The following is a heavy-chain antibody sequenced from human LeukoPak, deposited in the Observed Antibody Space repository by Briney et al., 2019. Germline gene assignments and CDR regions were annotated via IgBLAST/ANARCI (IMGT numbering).Heavy chain of an antibody. CDR3: ARDLTVVRGVSYYYYGMDV. D-gene: IGHD3-10*01. CDR2: IYYSGST. CDR1: GGSISSYY. J-gene: IGHJ6*02. V-gene: IGHV4-59*01. Sequence: SETLSLTCTVSGGSISSYYWSWIRQPPGKGLEWIGYIYYSGSTNHNPSLKSRVTISVDTSKNQFSLKLSSVTAADTAVYYCARDLTVVRGVSYYYYGMDVWGQGTTVTVSS.